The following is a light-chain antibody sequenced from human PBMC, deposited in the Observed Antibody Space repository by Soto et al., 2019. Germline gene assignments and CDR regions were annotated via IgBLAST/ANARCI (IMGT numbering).Light chain of an antibody. V-gene: IGKV3-20*01. CDR3: QQYGSSPRT. CDR2: GAS. J-gene: IGKJ1*01. CDR1: QSVSSSY. Sequence: EIVFTQSPGTLSLSPGERETLSCRASQSVSSSYLAWYQQKPGQAPRVIIYGASSRATGIPDRFSGSGSGTDFTLTISRLETEDFAVYYCQQYGSSPRTFGQGTKVDIK.